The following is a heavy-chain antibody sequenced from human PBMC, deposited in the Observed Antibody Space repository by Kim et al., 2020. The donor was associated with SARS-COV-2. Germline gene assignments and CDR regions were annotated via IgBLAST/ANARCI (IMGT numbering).Heavy chain of an antibody. CDR1: GYTLTELS. V-gene: IGHV1-24*01. J-gene: IGHJ4*02. CDR2: FDPEDGET. CDR3: ATSSPNGYNWEGFDY. Sequence: ASVKVSCKVSGYTLTELSMHWVRQAPGKGLEWMGGFDPEDGETIYAQKFQGRVTMTEDTSTDTAYMELSSLRSEDTAVYYCATSSPNGYNWEGFDYWGQGTLVTVSS. D-gene: IGHD5-12*01.